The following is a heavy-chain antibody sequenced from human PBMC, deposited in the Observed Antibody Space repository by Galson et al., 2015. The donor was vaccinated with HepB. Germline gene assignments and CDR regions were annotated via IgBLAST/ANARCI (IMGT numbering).Heavy chain of an antibody. D-gene: IGHD2-2*02. J-gene: IGHJ6*02. CDR1: GGYISSSSYY. CDR2: IYYSGST. Sequence: LSLTCTVSGGYISSSSYYWGWLRQPPGKRLERIGSIYYSGSTYYNPYLKSRVTISVDTSKNQFSMKLSSVTAADTAVYYCAREVVPAAIRILHYGMDVWGQGTTVTVSS. V-gene: IGHV4-39*02. CDR3: AREVVPAAIRILHYGMDV.